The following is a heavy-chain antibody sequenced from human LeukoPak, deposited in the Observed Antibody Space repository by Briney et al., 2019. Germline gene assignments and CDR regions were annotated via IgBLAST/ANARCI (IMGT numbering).Heavy chain of an antibody. CDR2: IKSKTDGGTT. J-gene: IGHJ6*03. Sequence: GGSLRLSCAASGFIFSNAWMSWVRQAPGKGLEWVGRIKSKTDGGTTDYAAPVKGRFTISRDDSKNTLYLQMNSLKIEDTAVYYCTTSDPPYYYYMDVWGKGTTVTISS. CDR1: GFIFSNAW. CDR3: TTSDPPYYYYMDV. V-gene: IGHV3-15*01.